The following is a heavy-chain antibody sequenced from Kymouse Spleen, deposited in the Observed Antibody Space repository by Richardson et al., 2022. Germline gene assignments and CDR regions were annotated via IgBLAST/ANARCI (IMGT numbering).Heavy chain of an antibody. D-gene: IGHD6-6*01. Sequence: QVQLQESGPGLVKPSETLSLTCTVSGGSVSSGSYYWSWIRQPPGKGLEWIGYIYYSGSTNYNPSLKSRVTISVDTSKNQFSLKLSSVTAADTAVYYCAREEGNSSSYYYYGMDVWGQGTTVTVSS. CDR2: IYYSGST. J-gene: IGHJ6*02. V-gene: IGHV4-61*01. CDR3: AREEGNSSSYYYYGMDV. CDR1: GGSVSSGSYY.